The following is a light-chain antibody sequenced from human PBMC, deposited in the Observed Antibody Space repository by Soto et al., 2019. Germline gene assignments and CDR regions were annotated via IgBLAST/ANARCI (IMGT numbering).Light chain of an antibody. J-gene: IGLJ1*01. V-gene: IGLV2-8*01. Sequence: QSVLTQPPSASGSPGQSVTISGTGTSSDAGGYNYVSWYQQHPGKAPKLMIYDVSKRPSGVPDRFSGSKSGNTASPTVSGLQAEDEADYYCSSYAGTNIHYVFGTGNKVTVL. CDR3: SSYAGTNIHYV. CDR2: DVS. CDR1: SSDAGGYNY.